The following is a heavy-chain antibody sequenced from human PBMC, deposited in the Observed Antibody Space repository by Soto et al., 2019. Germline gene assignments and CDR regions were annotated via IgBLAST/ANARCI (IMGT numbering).Heavy chain of an antibody. D-gene: IGHD3-16*01. Sequence: GGSLRLSCAASGFTFSSFGMHWVRQAPGKGLEWVAVISYDGSYKYYVDSVKGRFTLSRDNSKNTLYLQMNTLKTEDTAVYYCTRHRTRAFGYYYYYGMDVWGQGTTVTVSS. CDR2: ISYDGSYK. J-gene: IGHJ6*02. V-gene: IGHV3-30*03. CDR1: GFTFSSFG. CDR3: TRHRTRAFGYYYYYGMDV.